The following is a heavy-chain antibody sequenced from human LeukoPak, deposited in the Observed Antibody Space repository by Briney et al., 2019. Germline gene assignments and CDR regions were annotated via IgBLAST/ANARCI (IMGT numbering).Heavy chain of an antibody. CDR3: ARGQNYYGSGSQTFDI. V-gene: IGHV3-30-3*01. D-gene: IGHD3-10*01. CDR2: ISYDGSNK. Sequence: PGRSLRLSCAASGFTFSNYAMHWVRQAPGKGLEWLAVISYDGSNKYYADSVKGRFTISRDNSKNTLYLQVSSLRAEDTAWYYCARGQNYYGSGSQTFDIWGQGTMVTVSS. J-gene: IGHJ3*02. CDR1: GFTFSNYA.